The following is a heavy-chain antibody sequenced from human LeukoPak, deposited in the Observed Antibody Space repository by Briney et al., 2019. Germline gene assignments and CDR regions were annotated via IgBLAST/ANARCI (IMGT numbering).Heavy chain of an antibody. D-gene: IGHD3-3*01. CDR1: GYTFTSYD. Sequence: ASVTVSCKPSGYTFTSYDLNWVRQAPGQGREWMGWMNPNSGNTGYEQKFQGRVTITRNTSISTAYMELSSVRSADTAVYYCARGATIFGVMDVWGKGTTVTVSS. CDR2: MNPNSGNT. CDR3: ARGATIFGVMDV. J-gene: IGHJ6*03. V-gene: IGHV1-8*01.